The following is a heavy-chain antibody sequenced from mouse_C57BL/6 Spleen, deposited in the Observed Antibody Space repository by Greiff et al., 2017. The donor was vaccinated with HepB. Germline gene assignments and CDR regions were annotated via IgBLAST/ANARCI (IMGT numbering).Heavy chain of an antibody. Sequence: VKLQQPGAELVKPGASVKLSCKASGYTFTSYWMHWVKQRPGQGLEWIGMIHPNSGSTNYNEKFKSKATLTVDKSSSTAYMQLSSLTSEDSAVYYCARSLRGYDAMDYWGQGTSVTVSS. V-gene: IGHV1-64*01. J-gene: IGHJ4*01. CDR3: ARSLRGYDAMDY. CDR1: GYTFTSYW. CDR2: IHPNSGST.